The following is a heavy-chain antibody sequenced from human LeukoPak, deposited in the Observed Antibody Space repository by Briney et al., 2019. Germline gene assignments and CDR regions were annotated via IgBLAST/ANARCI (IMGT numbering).Heavy chain of an antibody. Sequence: PGRSLRLSCAASGFPFSVYGMHWVRQAPGKGLEWVAVIGHDGSFKESADAVKGRFTISRDNPKNTLYLHMSSLRAEGTAVYYCARDLGRGSYVDYWGQGSLVTVSS. CDR3: ARDLGRGSYVDY. CDR1: GFPFSVYG. V-gene: IGHV3-33*01. D-gene: IGHD3-16*01. J-gene: IGHJ4*02. CDR2: IGHDGSFK.